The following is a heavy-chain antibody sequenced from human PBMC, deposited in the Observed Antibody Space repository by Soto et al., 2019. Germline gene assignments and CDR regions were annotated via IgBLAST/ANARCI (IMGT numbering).Heavy chain of an antibody. CDR1: GFTFSSYA. D-gene: IGHD2-15*01. Sequence: GGSLRLSCAASGFTFSSYAMHWVRQAPGKGLEWVAVISYDGSNKYYADSVKGRFTISRDNSKNTLYLQMNSLRAEDTAVYYCAREYCSGGSCYSGSFDYWGQGTPGHRLL. V-gene: IGHV3-30-3*01. CDR2: ISYDGSNK. J-gene: IGHJ4*02. CDR3: AREYCSGGSCYSGSFDY.